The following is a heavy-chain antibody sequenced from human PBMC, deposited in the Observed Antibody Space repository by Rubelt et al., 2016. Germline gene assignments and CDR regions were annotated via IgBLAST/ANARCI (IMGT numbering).Heavy chain of an antibody. Sequence: QLQLQESDPGLVKPSETLSLTCTVSGGSISSSSYYWSWIRQHPGKGMAWIGNIYSSGSTNYNPSLQSRITISVDTSTNQFARKLSSVTAADTAVYYCARVGGTSGSPPDYWGQGTLVTVSS. CDR3: ARVGGTSGSPPDY. CDR2: IYSSGST. D-gene: IGHD3-10*01. V-gene: IGHV4-31*03. CDR1: GGSISSSSYY. J-gene: IGHJ4*02.